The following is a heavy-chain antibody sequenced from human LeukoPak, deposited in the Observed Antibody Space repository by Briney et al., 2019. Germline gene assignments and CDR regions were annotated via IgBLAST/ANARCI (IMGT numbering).Heavy chain of an antibody. V-gene: IGHV1-69*05. D-gene: IGHD3-22*01. CDR2: IIPIFGTA. Sequence: SVKVSCKASGGTFSSYAISWVRQAPGQGLEWMGRIIPIFGTANYAQKFQGGVTITTDESTSTAYMELSSLRSEDTAVYYCAGPGIDYDSSGYYSPDAFDIWGQGTMVTVSS. J-gene: IGHJ3*02. CDR1: GGTFSSYA. CDR3: AGPGIDYDSSGYYSPDAFDI.